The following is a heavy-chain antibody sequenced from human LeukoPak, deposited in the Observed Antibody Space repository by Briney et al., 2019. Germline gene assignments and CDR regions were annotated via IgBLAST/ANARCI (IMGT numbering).Heavy chain of an antibody. V-gene: IGHV4-38-2*02. CDR2: IYYRGIT. Sequence: PSETLSLTCTVSGYSISSGYYWGWIRQPPGKWLEWIGSIYYRGITYYNPSLKSRVTISIDTSKNQISLRLTSVTATDTAMYYCARQTGSGLFTLPGGQGTLVTVSS. CDR3: ARQTGSGLFTLP. D-gene: IGHD3/OR15-3a*01. CDR1: GYSISSGYY. J-gene: IGHJ4*02.